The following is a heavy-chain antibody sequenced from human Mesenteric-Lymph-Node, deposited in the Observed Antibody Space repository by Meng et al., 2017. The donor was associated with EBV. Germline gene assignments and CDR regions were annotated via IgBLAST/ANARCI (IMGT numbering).Heavy chain of an antibody. V-gene: IGHV1-18*01. J-gene: IGHJ4*02. D-gene: IGHD3-16*01. CDR3: ARGGLSIDY. CDR1: GYTFTSYG. CDR2: ISVDSGNT. Sequence: VHLLQSGAEMRRPGVSVKVSCETSGYTFTSYGINWVRQAPGQGLEWMGWISVDSGNTNYAQKVRDRVTMTTDFSTNTAYMELRSLTSDDTAVYYCARGGLSIDYWGLGTLVTASS.